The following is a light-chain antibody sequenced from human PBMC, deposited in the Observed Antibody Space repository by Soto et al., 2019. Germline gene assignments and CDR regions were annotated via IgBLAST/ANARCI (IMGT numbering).Light chain of an antibody. V-gene: IGKV1-5*03. J-gene: IGKJ1*01. CDR1: RSASDW. Sequence: DIQMTQSPSTLSASVGDRVTITCRASRSASDWLAWYQQSPGEAPRMLISKASTLASGVPSRFSGSGSGTHFTLTITSLQPDDSATYYCQQYNSDSATFGQGTKVEIK. CDR3: QQYNSDSAT. CDR2: KAS.